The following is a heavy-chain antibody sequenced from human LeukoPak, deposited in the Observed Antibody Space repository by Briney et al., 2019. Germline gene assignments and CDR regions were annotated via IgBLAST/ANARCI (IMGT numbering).Heavy chain of an antibody. V-gene: IGHV3-23*01. CDR2: ISGSGGST. CDR3: AKDLPGSLVAATVDY. D-gene: IGHD2-15*01. CDR1: GFTFSSYA. Sequence: GGSLRLSCAASGFTFSSYAMSWVRQAPGKGLEWVSAISGSGGSTYYADSVKGRFTTSRDNSKNTLYLQMNSLRAEDTAVYYCAKDLPGSLVAATVDYWGQGTLVTVSS. J-gene: IGHJ4*02.